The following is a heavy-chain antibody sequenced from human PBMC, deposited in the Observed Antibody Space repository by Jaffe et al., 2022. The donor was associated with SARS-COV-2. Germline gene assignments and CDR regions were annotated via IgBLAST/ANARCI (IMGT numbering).Heavy chain of an antibody. V-gene: IGHV3-30*18. CDR2: ISYDGSNK. D-gene: IGHD3-9*01. CDR3: ANLYDILTGPLDPWDAFDI. Sequence: QVQLVESGGGVVQPGRSLRLSCAASGFTFSSYGMHWVRQAPGKGLEWVAVISYDGSNKYYADSVKGRFTISRDNSKNTLYLQMNSLRAEDTAVYYCANLYDILTGPLDPWDAFDIWGQGTMVTVSS. J-gene: IGHJ3*02. CDR1: GFTFSSYG.